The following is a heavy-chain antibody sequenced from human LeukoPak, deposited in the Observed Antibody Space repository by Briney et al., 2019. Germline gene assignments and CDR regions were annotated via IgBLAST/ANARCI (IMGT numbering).Heavy chain of an antibody. J-gene: IGHJ6*02. V-gene: IGHV4-4*09. CDR1: GGSISSYY. CDR3: ARASVVVVAAAKFYYYYGMDV. CDR2: IYTSGST. Sequence: SETLSLTCTVSGGSISSYYWSWIQQPPGKGLEWIGYIYTSGSTNYNPSLKSRVTISVDTSKNQFSLKLSSVAAADTAVYYCARASVVVVAAAKFYYYYGMDVWGQGTTVTVSS. D-gene: IGHD2-15*01.